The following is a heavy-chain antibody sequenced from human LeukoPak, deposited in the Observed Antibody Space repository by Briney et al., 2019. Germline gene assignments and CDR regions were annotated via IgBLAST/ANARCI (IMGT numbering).Heavy chain of an antibody. CDR2: LTSGGSR. CDR1: GFTFINYA. CDR3: AKGSYYDTHLEY. D-gene: IGHD3-22*01. Sequence: PGGSLRLSCAASGFTFINYAMSWVRQAPGKGLEWVSTLTSGGSRNFADSVKGRVTISRDNSKNTLYLQMNSLRAEDTAIYYCAKGSYYDTHLEYWGPGTCVTVSS. V-gene: IGHV3-23*01. J-gene: IGHJ4*02.